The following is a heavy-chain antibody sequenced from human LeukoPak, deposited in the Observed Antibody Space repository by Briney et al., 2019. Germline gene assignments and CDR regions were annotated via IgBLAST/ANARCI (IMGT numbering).Heavy chain of an antibody. V-gene: IGHV3-21*01. CDR3: ARSYSSGWQDFDY. D-gene: IGHD6-19*01. CDR2: ISSSSSYI. CDR1: GFTFSSYS. J-gene: IGHJ4*02. Sequence: PGGSLRLSCAASGFTFSSYSMNWVRQAPGKGLEWVSSISSSSSYIYYADSVKGRFTISRDNAKNSLYLQMNSLRAEDTAVYYCARSYSSGWQDFDYWGQGTLVTVSS.